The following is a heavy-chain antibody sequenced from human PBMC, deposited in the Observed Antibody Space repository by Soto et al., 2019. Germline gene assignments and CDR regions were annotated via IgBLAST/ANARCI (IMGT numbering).Heavy chain of an antibody. V-gene: IGHV4-59*01. D-gene: IGHD6-13*01. J-gene: IGHJ4*02. CDR3: ARYRRGAVAGYTLDN. CDR2: VYNSGST. Sequence: SETLSLTCTVSGGSISSNYWTWIRQPPGKGPEWIGYVYNSGSTNYNPSLKSRVTISEDTSKSQFSLKVNSMTAADTAVYYCARYRRGAVAGYTLDNWGQGILVTVSS. CDR1: GGSISSNY.